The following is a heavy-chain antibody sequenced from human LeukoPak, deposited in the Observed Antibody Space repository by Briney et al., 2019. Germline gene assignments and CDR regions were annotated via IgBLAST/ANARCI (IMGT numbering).Heavy chain of an antibody. V-gene: IGHV3-48*01. CDR1: GFTFSSYS. CDR3: ARRYYDSSGYSFDY. Sequence: GGSLRLSCAASGFTFSSYSMNWVRQAPGKGLEWVSYISSSSSTIYYADSVKGRFTISRDNAKNSLYLQMNSLRAEDTAVYYCARRYYDSSGYSFDYWGQGTLVTVSS. D-gene: IGHD3-22*01. CDR2: ISSSSSTI. J-gene: IGHJ4*02.